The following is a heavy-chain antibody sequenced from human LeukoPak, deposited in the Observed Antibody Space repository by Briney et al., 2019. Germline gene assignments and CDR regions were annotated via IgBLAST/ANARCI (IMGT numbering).Heavy chain of an antibody. D-gene: IGHD1-7*01. Sequence: GGSLRLSCAASGFTFSSYAMHWVRQAPGKGLEYVSAIRSNGGSTYYANSVKGRFTIPRDNSKNTLYLQMGSLRAEDMAVYYCARSLELGDYWGQGTLVTVSS. J-gene: IGHJ4*02. CDR1: GFTFSSYA. CDR3: ARSLELGDY. V-gene: IGHV3-64*01. CDR2: IRSNGGST.